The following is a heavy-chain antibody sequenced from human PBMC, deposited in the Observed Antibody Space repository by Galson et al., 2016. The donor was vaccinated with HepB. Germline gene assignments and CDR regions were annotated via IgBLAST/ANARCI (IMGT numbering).Heavy chain of an antibody. J-gene: IGHJ4*02. CDR2: ISDSGGRT. CDR1: GFTFSDYG. D-gene: IGHD3-3*01. Sequence: SLRLSCAASGFTFSDYGMNWVRQAPGKGLEWVAGISDSGGRTYYGDSVKDRFTISREGNILYLVIDTLRVEDTAVYYCAKGLEAHYDFWSGYYGFDFWGQGTPVTVS. V-gene: IGHV3-23*02. CDR3: AKGLEAHYDFWSGYYGFDF.